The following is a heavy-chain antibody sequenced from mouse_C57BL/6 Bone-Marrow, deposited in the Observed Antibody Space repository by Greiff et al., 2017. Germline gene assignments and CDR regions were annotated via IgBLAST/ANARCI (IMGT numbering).Heavy chain of an antibody. CDR1: GYTFTDYN. D-gene: IGHD4-1*01. J-gene: IGHJ2*01. Sequence: VQLQQSGPELVKPGASVKIPCKASGYTFTDYNMDWVKQSHGKSLEWIGDSNPNNGGTIYNQKFKGKATLTVDKSSSTAYMELRSLTSEDTAVYYCARTPNPYYFDYWGQGTTLTVSS. CDR3: ARTPNPYYFDY. CDR2: SNPNNGGT. V-gene: IGHV1-18*01.